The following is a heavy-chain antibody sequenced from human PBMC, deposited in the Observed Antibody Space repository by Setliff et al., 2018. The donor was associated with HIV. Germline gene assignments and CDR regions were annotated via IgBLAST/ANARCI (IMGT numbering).Heavy chain of an antibody. CDR3: ARGREVMTTAPYWYFDL. CDR2: IYHTGIT. CDR1: GDSISSYY. D-gene: IGHD3-10*01. V-gene: IGHV4-59*12. Sequence: PSETLSLTCTVSGDSISSYYWSWIRQPPGKGLEWIGYIYHTGITKYNPSLKSRATTSVDTSKNQFSLKLNTVTAADTAVYYCARGREVMTTAPYWYFDLWGRGTLVTVPQ. J-gene: IGHJ2*01.